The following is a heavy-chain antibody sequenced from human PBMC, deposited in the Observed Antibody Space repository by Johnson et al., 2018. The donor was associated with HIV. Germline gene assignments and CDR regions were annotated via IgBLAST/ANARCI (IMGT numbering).Heavy chain of an antibody. V-gene: IGHV3-53*01. CDR3: VTLVVAPPFDI. D-gene: IGHD2-15*01. J-gene: IGHJ3*02. CDR2: IYSGRRT. Sequence: MGWVRQVPGKGLEWVSVIYSGRRTYYADSGKGRFTISRDNSKNTLYLQMNSLRAEDTAVYYCVTLVVAPPFDIWGQGTMVTVSS.